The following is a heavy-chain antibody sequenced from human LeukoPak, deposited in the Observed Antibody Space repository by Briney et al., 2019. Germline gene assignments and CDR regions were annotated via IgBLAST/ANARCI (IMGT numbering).Heavy chain of an antibody. CDR2: ISSSSSYI. Sequence: GGSLRLSRAASGFTFSSYSMNWVRQAPGKGLEWVSSISSSSSYIYYADSVKGRFTISRDNAKNSLYLQLNSLRAEDTAVYYCARDVYAFEGYYMDVWGKGTTVTVSS. CDR1: GFTFSSYS. D-gene: IGHD3-16*01. CDR3: ARDVYAFEGYYMDV. J-gene: IGHJ6*03. V-gene: IGHV3-21*01.